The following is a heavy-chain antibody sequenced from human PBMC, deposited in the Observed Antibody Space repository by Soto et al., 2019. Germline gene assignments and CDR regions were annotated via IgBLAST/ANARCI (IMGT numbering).Heavy chain of an antibody. J-gene: IGHJ5*02. Sequence: QITLKESGPTLLSPTQTLTLTCSFSGFSLTTNGVGVAWIRQPPGKALEWLAFIYWDNDKRYSPSLKSRLAITKDTSKNQVVLTMTNMYPVDTATYFCAHRRPWSSNWDSGWFAPWGPGTLVTVS. D-gene: IGHD7-27*01. CDR2: IYWDNDK. V-gene: IGHV2-5*02. CDR1: GFSLTTNGVG. CDR3: AHRRPWSSNWDSGWFAP.